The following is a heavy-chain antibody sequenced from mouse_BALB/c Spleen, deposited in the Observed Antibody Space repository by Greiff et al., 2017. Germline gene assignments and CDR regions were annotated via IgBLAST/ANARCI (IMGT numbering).Heavy chain of an antibody. CDR1: GYTFTSYW. Sequence: VQLQQSGAELVKPGASVKMSCKASGYTFTSYWMHWVKQRPGQGLEWIGYINPSTGYTEYNQKFKDKATLTADKSSSTAYMQLSSLTSEDSAVYYCARYPPPAYWGQGTLVTVSA. CDR2: INPSTGYT. CDR3: ARYPPPAY. V-gene: IGHV1-7*01. J-gene: IGHJ3*01.